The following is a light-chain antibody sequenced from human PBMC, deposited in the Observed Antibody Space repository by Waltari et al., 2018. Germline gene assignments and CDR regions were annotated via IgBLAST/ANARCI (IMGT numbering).Light chain of an antibody. V-gene: IGLV2-14*03. CDR3: SSYTDTSTLHVV. CDR2: GVT. J-gene: IGLJ2*01. Sequence: SALTQPASVSGSPGQSITISCTGTSSDIGDFNYISWYQQHPGEGPKLIIYGVTKRPARVSTRFSVSNSGITPSLTISGLQSDDEAEYFCSSYTDTSTLHVVFGGGTKLSVL. CDR1: SSDIGDFNY.